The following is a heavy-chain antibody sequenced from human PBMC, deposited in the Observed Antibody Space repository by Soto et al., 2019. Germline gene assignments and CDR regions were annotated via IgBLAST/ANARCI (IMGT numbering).Heavy chain of an antibody. CDR2: IMGSGGTT. J-gene: IGHJ6*04. CDR3: AKDWGRVTMVWGV. D-gene: IGHD3-10*01. V-gene: IGHV3-23*01. Sequence: EVQLLESGGGLVQPGGSLTLSCVASGFTFSTYAMGWVRQAPGKGLEWVSGIMGSGGTTSYADSVKGRFTISRDNSKNTLYLEMNNLRAEDTAVYYCAKDWGRVTMVWGVWGKGTTVTVSS. CDR1: GFTFSTYA.